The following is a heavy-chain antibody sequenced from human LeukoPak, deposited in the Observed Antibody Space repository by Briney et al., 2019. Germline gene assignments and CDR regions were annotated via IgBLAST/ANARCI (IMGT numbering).Heavy chain of an antibody. CDR1: GFTFSSSN. D-gene: IGHD1-26*01. V-gene: IGHV3-48*01. J-gene: IGHJ4*02. Sequence: PGGSLRLSCAASGFTFSSSNMHWVRQAPGKGLEWASYITGSSSAMYYADSVKGRFTISRDNAKDSLFLQMNSLRAEDTAVYYCASDVVGGTTNYWGQGTLVTVSS. CDR2: ITGSSSAM. CDR3: ASDVVGGTTNY.